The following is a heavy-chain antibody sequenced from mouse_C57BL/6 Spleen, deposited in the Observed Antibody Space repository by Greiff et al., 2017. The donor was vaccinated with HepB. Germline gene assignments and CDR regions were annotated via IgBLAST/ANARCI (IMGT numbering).Heavy chain of an antibody. V-gene: IGHV1-64*01. D-gene: IGHD2-13*01. CDR2: FHPNSGST. Sequence: QVQLKQPGAELVKPAASVKLSCKASGFTFTSYWMHWVKQKPGQGLEWIGMFHPNSGSTNYNEKFKSKATLTVDKSSSKAYLQLSSLTSEDSAVYYCARKRGDYSRYAMDYWGQGTSVTVSS. J-gene: IGHJ4*01. CDR1: GFTFTSYW. CDR3: ARKRGDYSRYAMDY.